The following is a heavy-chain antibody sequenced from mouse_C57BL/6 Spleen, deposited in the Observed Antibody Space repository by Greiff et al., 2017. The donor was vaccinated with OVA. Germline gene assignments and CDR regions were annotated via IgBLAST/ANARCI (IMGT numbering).Heavy chain of an antibody. CDR1: GFSFHTYA. Sequence: EVQVVESGGGLVQPTGSLKLSCAASGFSFHTYAMNWVRQAPGKGLEWVARIRSKSNNYATYYADSVKDRFTISRDDSESMLYLQMNNLKTEDTAMYYCVRHGTGAMDYWGQGTSVTVSS. J-gene: IGHJ4*01. CDR2: IRSKSNNYAT. D-gene: IGHD4-1*01. V-gene: IGHV10-1*01. CDR3: VRHGTGAMDY.